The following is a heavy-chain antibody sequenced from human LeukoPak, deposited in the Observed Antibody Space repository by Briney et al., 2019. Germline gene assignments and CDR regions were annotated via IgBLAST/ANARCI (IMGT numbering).Heavy chain of an antibody. V-gene: IGHV3-23*01. J-gene: IGHJ6*02. CDR2: ISCSGGSI. CDR3: AKEAYYYDSSGYYGSLRGFSYGMDV. Sequence: GGSLRLSCAASGFTFSSYAMSWVRQAPGKGLEWVSAISCSGGSIYYADSVKGRFTISRDNSKNTLYLQMNSLRAEDTAVYYCAKEAYYYDSSGYYGSLRGFSYGMDVWGQGTTVTVSS. D-gene: IGHD3-22*01. CDR1: GFTFSSYA.